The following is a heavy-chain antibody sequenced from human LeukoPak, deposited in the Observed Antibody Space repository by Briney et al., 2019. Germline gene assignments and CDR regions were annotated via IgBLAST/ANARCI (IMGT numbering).Heavy chain of an antibody. CDR3: TTDSPSAYDYVWGSYPAYFDY. D-gene: IGHD3-16*02. J-gene: IGHJ4*02. Sequence: GGSLRLSCAASGFTFSNAWMSWVRQAPGKGLEWVGRIKSKTDGGTTDYAAPVKGRFTISRDDSKNTLYLQMNSLKTEDTAVYYCTTDSPSAYDYVWGSYPAYFDYWGQGTLVTVPS. CDR1: GFTFSNAW. CDR2: IKSKTDGGTT. V-gene: IGHV3-15*01.